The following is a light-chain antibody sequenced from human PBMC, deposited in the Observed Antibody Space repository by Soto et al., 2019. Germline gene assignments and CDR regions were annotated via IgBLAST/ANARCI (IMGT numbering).Light chain of an antibody. CDR2: GAS. Sequence: EVVLTQSPATLSLSPGERATLSCRASENVRTFLDWYQQKPCQAPRLLIHGASNRATGIPTRFSGSGSGTDFTLTISNLEPEDFAVYYCQQHSHWPPWTFGQGTRVEI. CDR3: QQHSHWPPWT. V-gene: IGKV3-11*01. J-gene: IGKJ1*01. CDR1: ENVRTF.